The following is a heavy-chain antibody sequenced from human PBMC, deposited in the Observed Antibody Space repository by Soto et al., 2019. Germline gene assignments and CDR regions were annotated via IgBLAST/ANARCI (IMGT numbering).Heavy chain of an antibody. CDR3: ARDLTYCGGDCYPRENWFDP. V-gene: IGHV1-69*01. Sequence: SVKVCCKDPVGAIDCCSRRWVRQSQEQGLEWMGGIIPIFGTANYAQKFQGRVTITADESTSTAYMELSSLRSEDTAVYYCARDLTYCGGDCYPRENWFDPWGQGTLVTVSS. J-gene: IGHJ5*02. D-gene: IGHD2-21*02. CDR1: VGAIDCCS. CDR2: IIPIFGTA.